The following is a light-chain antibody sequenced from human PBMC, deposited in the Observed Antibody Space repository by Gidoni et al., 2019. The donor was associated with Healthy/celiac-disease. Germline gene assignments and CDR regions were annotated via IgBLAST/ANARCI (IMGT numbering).Light chain of an antibody. CDR1: SSDVGGYNY. CDR3: SSYTSSSTLVV. J-gene: IGLJ2*01. CDR2: EVS. V-gene: IGLV2-14*01. Sequence: QSALTQPASVSGSPGQPITISCTGTSSDVGGYNYVSWYQQHPGKAPKLMIYEVSNRPSGVSNRFSGSKSGNTASLTISGRQAEDEADYYCSSYTSSSTLVVFGGGTKLTVL.